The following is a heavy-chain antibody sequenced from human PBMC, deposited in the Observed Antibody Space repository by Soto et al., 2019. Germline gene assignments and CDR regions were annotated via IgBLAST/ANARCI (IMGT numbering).Heavy chain of an antibody. Sequence: QLQLQESGPGLVKSSETLSLTCTVSGGSISSSYYFWGWIRQPPGKGLEWIGSIYYSGSTYYNPSLKSRITISVDTSKNQFSLKLTSVTAADTAVYYCADGLHCGGDCPISEYFHHWGQGTLVTVSS. CDR2: IYYSGST. V-gene: IGHV4-39*01. D-gene: IGHD2-21*02. CDR3: ADGLHCGGDCPISEYFHH. CDR1: GGSISSSYYF. J-gene: IGHJ1*01.